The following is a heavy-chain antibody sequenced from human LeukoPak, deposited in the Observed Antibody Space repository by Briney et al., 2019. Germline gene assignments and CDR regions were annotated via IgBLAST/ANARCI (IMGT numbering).Heavy chain of an antibody. D-gene: IGHD3-10*01. V-gene: IGHV3-53*01. CDR2: IYSGGST. CDR3: ARVAEGNYFDY. CDR1: GFTVSSNY. J-gene: IGHJ4*02. Sequence: GGSLRLSCAASGFTVSSNYISWVRLAPGKGLEWVSLIYSGGSTYYADSVKGRFTISRDNSKNTLYLQMNSLRAEDTAVYYCARVAEGNYFDYWGQGTLVTVSS.